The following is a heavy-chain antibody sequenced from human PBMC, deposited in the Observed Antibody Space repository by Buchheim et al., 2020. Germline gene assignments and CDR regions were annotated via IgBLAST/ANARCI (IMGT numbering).Heavy chain of an antibody. Sequence: EVQLVESGGGLVQPGGSLRLSCAASGFTFSSYWMSWVRQAPGKGLEWVANIKQDGSEKYYVDSVKGRFTISRDNAKNSLYLQMNSLRAEDTAVYYCARDGITMVQGVIITGQFDYWGQGTL. J-gene: IGHJ4*02. CDR2: IKQDGSEK. D-gene: IGHD3-10*01. CDR3: ARDGITMVQGVIITGQFDY. CDR1: GFTFSSYW. V-gene: IGHV3-7*01.